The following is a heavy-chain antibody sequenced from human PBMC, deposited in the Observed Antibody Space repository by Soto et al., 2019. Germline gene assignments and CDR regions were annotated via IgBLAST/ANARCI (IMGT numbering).Heavy chain of an antibody. CDR3: ASIAVAGTSWFDP. Sequence: ASVKVSCKASGYTFTGYYMHWVRQAPGQGLEWMGWINPNSGNTNYAQKLQGRVTMTTDTSTSTAYMELRSLRSDDTAVYYCASIAVAGTSWFDPWGQGTLVTVSS. D-gene: IGHD6-19*01. CDR1: GYTFTGYY. CDR2: INPNSGNT. V-gene: IGHV1-18*04. J-gene: IGHJ5*02.